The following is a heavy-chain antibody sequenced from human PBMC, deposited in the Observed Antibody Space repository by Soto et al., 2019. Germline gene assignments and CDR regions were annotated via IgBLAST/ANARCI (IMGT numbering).Heavy chain of an antibody. CDR1: GYLFAGYY. CDR3: ARERYVFDSCCYHEKYFDF. Sequence: AAVQVTCKASGYLFAGYYLHWVGLAPAQGLEWMGWINPSSGDTEYAQKSDASATMTRHKSTDTAYLDLSRLRSADTAVYYCARERYVFDSCCYHEKYFDFWGQGTLVTVSS. D-gene: IGHD3-22*01. J-gene: IGHJ4*02. V-gene: IGHV1-2*04. CDR2: INPSSGDT.